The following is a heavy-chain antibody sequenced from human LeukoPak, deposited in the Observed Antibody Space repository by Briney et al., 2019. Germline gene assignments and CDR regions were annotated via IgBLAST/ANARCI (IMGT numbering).Heavy chain of an antibody. V-gene: IGHV3-48*04. J-gene: IGHJ4*02. CDR3: ARRTYYDSSGYPDY. Sequence: GGSLRLSCAASGFTFSSYSMNWVRQAPGRGLEWVSYISSSSSTIYYADSVKGRFTISRDNAKNSLYLQMNSLRAEDTAVYYCARRTYYDSSGYPDYWGQGTLVTVSP. D-gene: IGHD3-22*01. CDR1: GFTFSSYS. CDR2: ISSSSSTI.